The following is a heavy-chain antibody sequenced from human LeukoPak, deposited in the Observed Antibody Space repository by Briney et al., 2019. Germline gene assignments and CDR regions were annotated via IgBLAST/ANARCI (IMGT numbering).Heavy chain of an antibody. D-gene: IGHD5-12*01. CDR2: ISSSGSTI. J-gene: IGHJ6*03. CDR3: AREPYSGYDGGYYYYYYYMDV. CDR1: GFTFSSYE. Sequence: PGGSLRLSCAASGFTFSSYEMNWVRQAPGKGLEWVSYISSSGSTIYYADSVKGRFTISRDNAKNSLYLQMNNLRAEDTAVYYCAREPYSGYDGGYYYYYYYMDVWGKGTTVTVSS. V-gene: IGHV3-48*03.